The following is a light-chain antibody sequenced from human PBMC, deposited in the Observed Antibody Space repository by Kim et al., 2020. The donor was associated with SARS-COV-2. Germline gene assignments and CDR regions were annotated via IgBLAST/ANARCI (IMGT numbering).Light chain of an antibody. Sequence: ASVGDRVTISCRASQSISNYLNWYRQKPGKAPKLLMYDAFSLESGVPSRFSGSGSGTNFTLTISSLQPEDFATYYCQESYSSLWTFGQGTKVDIK. J-gene: IGKJ1*01. CDR1: QSISNY. CDR2: DAF. V-gene: IGKV1-39*01. CDR3: QESYSSLWT.